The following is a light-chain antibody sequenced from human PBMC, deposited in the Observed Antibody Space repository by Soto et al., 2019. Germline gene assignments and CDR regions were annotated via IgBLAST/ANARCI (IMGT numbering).Light chain of an antibody. J-gene: IGLJ1*01. CDR2: RNN. Sequence: QSVLTQPPSSSGTPGRRVTIPCSGSISNMGSNPVSWHQQLPGTAPKLLIFRNNPRPSGVPARFSDSKSGTSASLTISGLRSEDEADYYCAAWDDSLTVYVFGTGTKVTVL. V-gene: IGLV1-47*01. CDR3: AAWDDSLTVYV. CDR1: ISNMGSNP.